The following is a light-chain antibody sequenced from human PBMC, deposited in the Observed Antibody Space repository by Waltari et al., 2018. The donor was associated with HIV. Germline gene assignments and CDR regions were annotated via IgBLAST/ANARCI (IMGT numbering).Light chain of an antibody. Sequence: SYELTQPPSVSVSPGQTARITCPGDALPKPHADRYQQQPGQAPVVVIYKDSERPSRIPERFSGSSSGTTVTLTISGVQAEDEADYYCHSADISGTHRVFGGGTKLTVL. V-gene: IGLV3-25*03. CDR1: ALPKPH. CDR3: HSADISGTHRV. J-gene: IGLJ3*02. CDR2: KDS.